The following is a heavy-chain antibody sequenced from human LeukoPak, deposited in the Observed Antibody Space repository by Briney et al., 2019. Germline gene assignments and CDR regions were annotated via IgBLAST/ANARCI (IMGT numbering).Heavy chain of an antibody. V-gene: IGHV1-24*01. Sequence: ASVKVSCKVSGYTLTELFMHWVRQAPGKGLEWMGGFDPEDGETIYAQKFQGRVTMTEDTSTDTAYMELSSLRSEDTAVYYCATDRYCSGGSCYSGVDWFDPWGQGTLVTVSS. D-gene: IGHD2-15*01. J-gene: IGHJ5*02. CDR3: ATDRYCSGGSCYSGVDWFDP. CDR2: FDPEDGET. CDR1: GYTLTELF.